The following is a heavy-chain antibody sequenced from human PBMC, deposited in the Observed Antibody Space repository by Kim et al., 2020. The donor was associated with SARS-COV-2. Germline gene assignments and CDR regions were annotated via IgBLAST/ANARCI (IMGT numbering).Heavy chain of an antibody. V-gene: IGHV3-30*18. Sequence: GGSLRLSCAASGFTFSSYGMHWVRQAPGKGLEWVAVISYDGSNKYYADSVKGRFTISRDNSKNTLYPQMNSLRAEDTAVYYCAKNRETDWFDPWGQGTLVTLSS. CDR3: AKNRETDWFDP. J-gene: IGHJ5*02. CDR1: GFTFSSYG. CDR2: ISYDGSNK.